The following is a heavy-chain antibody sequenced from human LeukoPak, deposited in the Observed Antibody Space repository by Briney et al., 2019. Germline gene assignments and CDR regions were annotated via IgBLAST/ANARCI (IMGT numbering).Heavy chain of an antibody. CDR3: ARVSGYCSGGSCYVIDAFDI. CDR1: GFIFSDYY. D-gene: IGHD2-15*01. Sequence: GGSLRLSCEASGFIFSDYYMSWIRQAPGKGLEWVAVIWYDGSNKYYADSVKGRFTISRDNSKNTLYLQMNSLRAEDTAVYYCARVSGYCSGGSCYVIDAFDIWGQGTMVTVSS. V-gene: IGHV3-33*08. J-gene: IGHJ3*02. CDR2: IWYDGSNK.